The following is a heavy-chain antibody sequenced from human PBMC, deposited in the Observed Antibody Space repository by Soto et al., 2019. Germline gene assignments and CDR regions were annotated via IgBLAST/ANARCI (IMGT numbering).Heavy chain of an antibody. Sequence: ASVKVSCKASGYTFTGYYMPWVRQAPGQGLEWMGWINPNSGGTNYAQKFQGRVTMTRDTSISTAYMELSRLRSDDTAVYYCARPCSAGRCYHDLWGQGTLVTVSA. V-gene: IGHV1-2*02. CDR2: INPNSGGT. CDR1: GYTFTGYY. J-gene: IGHJ5*02. D-gene: IGHD2-15*01. CDR3: ARPCSAGRCYHDL.